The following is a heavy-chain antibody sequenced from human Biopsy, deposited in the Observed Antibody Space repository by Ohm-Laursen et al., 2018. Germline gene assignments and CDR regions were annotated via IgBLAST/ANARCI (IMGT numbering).Heavy chain of an antibody. V-gene: IGHV1-69*06. CDR2: NIPILGTG. CDR3: ATKLTGYFHH. D-gene: IGHD3-9*01. J-gene: IGHJ1*01. CDR1: GGTFSKYG. Sequence: SVKVSCKTSGGTFSKYGVNWVRQAPGQGLEWLGGNIPILGTGNYAPMFHGRVTVVADTSTSTATMELRSLRPDDTAVYYCATKLTGYFHHWGQGTLVIVSS.